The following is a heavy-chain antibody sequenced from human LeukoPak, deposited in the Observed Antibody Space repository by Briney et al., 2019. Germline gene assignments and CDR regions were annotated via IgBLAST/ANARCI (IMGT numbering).Heavy chain of an antibody. Sequence: GGSLRLSCAASGFTFSNYAMSWVRQAPGKGLEWVSAISGSGDTTFYTDSVKGRFTISRDNSKNTLYLQMKSLRAEDTAVYYCAHAGAYCNGGSCYAGSWGQGTLVTVSS. J-gene: IGHJ5*02. CDR1: GFTFSNYA. V-gene: IGHV3-23*01. CDR2: ISGSGDTT. D-gene: IGHD2-15*01. CDR3: AHAGAYCNGGSCYAGS.